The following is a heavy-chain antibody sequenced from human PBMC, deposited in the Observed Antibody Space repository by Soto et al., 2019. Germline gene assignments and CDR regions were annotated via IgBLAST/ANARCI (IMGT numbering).Heavy chain of an antibody. CDR1: GGSFRGYH. D-gene: IGHD6-6*01. CDR3: ARGLSSSATFYHYYGMDV. CDR2: IYHSGST. Sequence: QVQLQQWGAGLLKPSETLSLTCAVYGGSFRGYHWSWIRQPPGKGLEWIGEIYHSGSTNYNPSLKSRVIISLETSKNQFSLILTSVTAADTAVYYCARGLSSSATFYHYYGMDVWGQGTTVTVSS. J-gene: IGHJ6*02. V-gene: IGHV4-34*01.